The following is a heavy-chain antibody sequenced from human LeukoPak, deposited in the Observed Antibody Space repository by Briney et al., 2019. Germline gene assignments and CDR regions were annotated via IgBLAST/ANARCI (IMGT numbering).Heavy chain of an antibody. CDR1: GGSISSYY. J-gene: IGHJ4*02. CDR2: IYYSGST. CDR3: ARAFPNYYGSGNDY. D-gene: IGHD3-10*01. V-gene: IGHV4-59*01. Sequence: SETLSLTCTVSGGSISSYYWSWIRQPPGKGLEWIGYIYYSGSTNYNPSLKSRVTISVDTSKNQFSLKLSSVTAADTAVYYCARAFPNYYGSGNDYWGQGTLVTVSS.